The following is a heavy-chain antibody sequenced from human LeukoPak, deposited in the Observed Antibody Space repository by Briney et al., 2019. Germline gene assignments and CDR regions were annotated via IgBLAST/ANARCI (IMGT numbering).Heavy chain of an antibody. V-gene: IGHV3-48*03. CDR1: GFSFSSYE. CDR3: ARDFSSGMDV. Sequence: PGRSLRLSCAASGFSFSSYEMNWVRQAPGKGLEWVSSISSSGSYIYYADSVKGRFTISRDNAKNSLYLQMNSLRAEDTGVYYCARDFSSGMDVWGQGTTVTVSS. D-gene: IGHD6-19*01. CDR2: ISSSGSYI. J-gene: IGHJ6*02.